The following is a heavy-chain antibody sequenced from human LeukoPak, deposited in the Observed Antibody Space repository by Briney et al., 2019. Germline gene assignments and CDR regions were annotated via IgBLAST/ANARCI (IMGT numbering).Heavy chain of an antibody. CDR3: AKGGQNYDNWRFDS. CDR2: VRDTVGST. V-gene: IGHV3-23*01. J-gene: IGHJ5*01. D-gene: IGHD3-3*01. Sequence: GGCLRLSCTTSGISFSNYAMSWVRQAPGKGLEWVSSVRDTVGSTYYANSVKGRFSISRDNSKNTVYLEMNSLRAEDRAVYYCAKGGQNYDNWRFDSWGPGT. CDR1: GISFSNYA.